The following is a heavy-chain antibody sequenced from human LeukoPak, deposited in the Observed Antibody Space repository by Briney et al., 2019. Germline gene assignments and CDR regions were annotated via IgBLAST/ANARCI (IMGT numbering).Heavy chain of an antibody. CDR3: ARRIIAVAGTVVYYFDY. CDR1: GASMSSYS. D-gene: IGHD6-19*01. CDR2: IYYSGST. Sequence: SETLSLTCTVSGASMSSYSWSWIRQPPGKGLEWIASIYYSGSTYYNPSLKSRVTVSVDTSKNQFSLKLSSVTAADTAVYYCARRIIAVAGTVVYYFDYWGRGTLVTVSS. J-gene: IGHJ4*02. V-gene: IGHV4-39*01.